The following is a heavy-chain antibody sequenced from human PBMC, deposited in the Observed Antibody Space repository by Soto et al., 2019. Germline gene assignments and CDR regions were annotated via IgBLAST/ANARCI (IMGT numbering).Heavy chain of an antibody. Sequence: GGSLRLSCAASGFTVSSNYMNWVRQAPGKGLEWVSVIYSGGSTYYADSVKGRFTISRDNSKNTLYLQMNSLRAEDTAVYYCARIGSWNYYYGMDVWGQGTTVTVSS. V-gene: IGHV3-53*01. D-gene: IGHD2-15*01. CDR3: ARIGSWNYYYGMDV. CDR2: IYSGGST. J-gene: IGHJ6*02. CDR1: GFTVSSNY.